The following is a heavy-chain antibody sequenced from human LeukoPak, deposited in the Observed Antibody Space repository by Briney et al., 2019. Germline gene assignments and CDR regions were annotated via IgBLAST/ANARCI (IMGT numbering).Heavy chain of an antibody. J-gene: IGHJ5*02. CDR3: ARDPGTTSDS. V-gene: IGHV3-11*04. D-gene: IGHD1-1*01. CDR1: GFSVSDYD. Sequence: GGSLRLSCVGSGFSVSDYDMSWIRQAPGRGLEWISYISSSGRLIKHLESVKGRFTMSRDDAKNSLFLEMTSLRVDDTAVYFCARDPGTTSDSWGQGTLVTVSS. CDR2: ISSSGRLI.